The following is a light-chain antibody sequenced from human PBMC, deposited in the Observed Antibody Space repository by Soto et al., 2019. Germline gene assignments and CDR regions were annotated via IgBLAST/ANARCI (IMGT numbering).Light chain of an antibody. CDR2: EVT. CDR3: SSYTTSSTVV. V-gene: IGLV2-14*03. CDR1: SSDVGGYNF. Sequence: QSVLTQPASVFGSPGQSITISCTGTSSDVGGYNFVSWYQQLPGKAPKPMIYEVTSRPSGVSNRFSGSKSGNTASLTISGLQPEDEAEYYCSSYTTSSTVVFGTGTKVTVL. J-gene: IGLJ1*01.